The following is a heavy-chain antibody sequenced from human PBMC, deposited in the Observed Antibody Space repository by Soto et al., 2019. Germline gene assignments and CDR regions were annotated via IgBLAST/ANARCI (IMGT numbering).Heavy chain of an antibody. CDR2: IIPILGIA. D-gene: IGHD2-2*02. CDR1: GYTFINYG. CDR3: AMEYCSATSCYKDY. J-gene: IGHJ4*02. V-gene: IGHV1-69*04. Sequence: SVKVSCKASGYTFINYGISWVRQAPGQGLEWMGRIIPILGIANYAQKFQGRVTITADKSTSTAYMELSSLRSEDTAVYYCAMEYCSATSCYKDYWGQGTLVTVSS.